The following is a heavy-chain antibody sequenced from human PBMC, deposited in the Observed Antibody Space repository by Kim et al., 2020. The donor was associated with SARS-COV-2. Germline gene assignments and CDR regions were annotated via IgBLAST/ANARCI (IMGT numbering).Heavy chain of an antibody. Sequence: GGSLRLSCAASGFTFSRYAMHWVRQAPGKGLEWVAVISYDGSNKYYADSVKGRFTISRDNSKNTLYLQMNSLRAEDTAVYYCARTKGGSYRDYFDYWGQGTLVTVSS. CDR3: ARTKGGSYRDYFDY. CDR1: GFTFSRYA. J-gene: IGHJ4*02. D-gene: IGHD1-26*01. CDR2: ISYDGSNK. V-gene: IGHV3-30-3*01.